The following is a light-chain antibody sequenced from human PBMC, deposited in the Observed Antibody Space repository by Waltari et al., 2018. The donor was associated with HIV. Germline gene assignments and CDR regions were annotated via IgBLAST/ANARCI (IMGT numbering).Light chain of an antibody. CDR1: SSNIGSNY. CDR2: GNK. V-gene: IGLV1-44*01. Sequence: QSVLTQPPSASGTPGQRVTISCSGSSSNIGSNYVYWYQQLPGTAPKLLIFGNKQPPSGVPDRISGSKSCTSASLAISGLQSVDEADYYCAAWDDSLNAWVFGGGTKLTVL. CDR3: AAWDDSLNAWV. J-gene: IGLJ3*02.